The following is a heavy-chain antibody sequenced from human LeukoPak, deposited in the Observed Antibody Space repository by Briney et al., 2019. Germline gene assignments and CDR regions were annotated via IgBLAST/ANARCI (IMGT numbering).Heavy chain of an antibody. CDR1: GFTFSISA. J-gene: IGHJ4*02. D-gene: IGHD3-9*01. Sequence: SGGSLRLSCAASGFTFSISAMNWVRQAPGKGLEWLSAINANGGSTYYADSVKGRFTISRDNSKNTLYLQMNSLRAEDTAVYYCPSGVIGYTNWGQGTLVTVSS. CDR2: INANGGST. V-gene: IGHV3-23*01. CDR3: PSGVIGYTN.